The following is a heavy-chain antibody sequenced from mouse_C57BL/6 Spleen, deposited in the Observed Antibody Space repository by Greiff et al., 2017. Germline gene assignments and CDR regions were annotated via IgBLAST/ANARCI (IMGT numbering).Heavy chain of an antibody. CDR2: ISSGSSTI. Sequence: EVKVVESGGGLVKPGGSLKLSCAASGFTFSDYGMHWVRQAPEKGLEWVAYISSGSSTIYYADTVKGRFTISRDNAKNTLFLQMTSLRSEDTAMYYCARGGWLLLYYCDYWGQGTTLTVSS. CDR1: GFTFSDYG. D-gene: IGHD2-3*01. J-gene: IGHJ2*01. CDR3: ARGGWLLLYYCDY. V-gene: IGHV5-17*01.